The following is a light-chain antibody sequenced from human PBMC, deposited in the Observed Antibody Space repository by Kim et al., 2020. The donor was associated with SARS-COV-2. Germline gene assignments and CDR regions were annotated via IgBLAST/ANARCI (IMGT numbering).Light chain of an antibody. CDR1: QSVASNH. J-gene: IGKJ2*01. CDR2: GTS. Sequence: LSPGGRATLSCRASQSVASNHLAWFQQKPGQAPRLLIYGTSSRAPAIPDRFSASGSGTDFTLTISRLEPEDFAIYYCQQYDRPPYTFGQGTKLEI. V-gene: IGKV3-20*01. CDR3: QQYDRPPYT.